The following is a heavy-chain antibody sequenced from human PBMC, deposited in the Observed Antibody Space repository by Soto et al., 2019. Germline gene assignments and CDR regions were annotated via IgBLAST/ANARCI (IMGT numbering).Heavy chain of an antibody. Sequence: SETLSLTCTVSGHSLSSGGYYWRWIRQHPGKGLEWVGYIYFTGTTLYNPSLKSRLAISVDTSKNQFSLKLTSVTAADTAVYYCARDWGSSGWPNWGQGVLVTVSS. CDR3: ARDWGSSGWPN. CDR2: IYFTGTT. D-gene: IGHD6-19*01. V-gene: IGHV4-31*03. J-gene: IGHJ4*02. CDR1: GHSLSSGGYY.